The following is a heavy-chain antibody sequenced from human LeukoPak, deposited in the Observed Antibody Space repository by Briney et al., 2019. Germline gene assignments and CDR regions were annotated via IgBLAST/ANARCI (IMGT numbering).Heavy chain of an antibody. Sequence: SETLSLTCSVSGGSIRSYYWSWIRQPPGKGLEWIGSIYYSGSTYYNPSLKSRVTISVDTSKNQFSLKLSSVTAADTAVYYCARHYYDSSGYPEVIDPWGQGTLVTVSS. CDR2: IYYSGST. CDR1: GGSIRSYY. J-gene: IGHJ5*02. D-gene: IGHD3-22*01. V-gene: IGHV4-59*05. CDR3: ARHYYDSSGYPEVIDP.